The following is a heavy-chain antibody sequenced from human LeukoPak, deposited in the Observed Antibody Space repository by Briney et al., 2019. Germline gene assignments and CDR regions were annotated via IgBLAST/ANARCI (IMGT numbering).Heavy chain of an antibody. D-gene: IGHD3-10*01. CDR3: ASSPRGVY. J-gene: IGHJ4*02. CDR2: ISGSGTTI. V-gene: IGHV3-48*03. Sequence: QPGGSLRLSCVASGFTFSSYEMSWVRQAPGKGLEWVSEISGSGTTIFYADSVKGRFTVSRDNAKNSLYLQMNSLRVEDTAVYYCASSPRGVYWGQGTLVTVSS. CDR1: GFTFSSYE.